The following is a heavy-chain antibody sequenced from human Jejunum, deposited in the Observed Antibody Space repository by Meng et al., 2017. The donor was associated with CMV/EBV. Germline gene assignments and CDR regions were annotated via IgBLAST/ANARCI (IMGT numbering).Heavy chain of an antibody. CDR3: AKDKIPVSPYYYGMDV. D-gene: IGHD4-11*01. CDR2: IRFDGTNT. J-gene: IGHJ6*02. CDR1: FAFSSYA. V-gene: IGHV3-30*02. Sequence: FAFSSYAMHWVRPAPGKGLEWVAFIRFDGTNTYLVDSVKGRFTISRDNSKNMLFLQMNSLRAEDTAVYYCAKDKIPVSPYYYGMDVWGQGTTVTVSS.